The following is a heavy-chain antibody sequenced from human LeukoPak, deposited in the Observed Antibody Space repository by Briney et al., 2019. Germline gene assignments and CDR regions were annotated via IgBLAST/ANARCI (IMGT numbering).Heavy chain of an antibody. D-gene: IGHD2-2*01. Sequence: PGGSLRLSCAASGFTFSSYSMNWVRQAPGKGLEWVSSISSSSSYIYYADSVKGRFTISRDSAKNSLYLQMNSLRAEDTAVYYCARDKVVVPAAPFDYWGQGTLVTVSS. J-gene: IGHJ4*02. CDR3: ARDKVVVPAAPFDY. CDR1: GFTFSSYS. CDR2: ISSSSSYI. V-gene: IGHV3-21*01.